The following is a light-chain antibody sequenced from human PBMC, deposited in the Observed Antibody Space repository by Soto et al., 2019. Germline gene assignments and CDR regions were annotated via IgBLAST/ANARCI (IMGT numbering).Light chain of an antibody. V-gene: IGKV1-39*01. CDR1: QSISRF. CDR2: AAS. Sequence: DIQMTQSPSSLSASVGDRVTITCRASQSISRFLNWYKQKPGKAPKLLVYAASSLQSGVPSRFSNSGSETDFTHTISSLQPEDFATYYCQQSYSAPPWTFGQGTKVEIK. CDR3: QQSYSAPPWT. J-gene: IGKJ1*01.